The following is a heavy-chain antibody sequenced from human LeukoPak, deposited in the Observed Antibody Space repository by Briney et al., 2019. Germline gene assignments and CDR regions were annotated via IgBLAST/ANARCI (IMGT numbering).Heavy chain of an antibody. CDR2: ISTSGST. CDR3: ARGWQQLANWFDP. Sequence: SQTLSLTCTVSGVSISSGNYYRSWIRQHPGKGLEWIGYISTSGSTYYNPSLKSRVSISLDTSNNQFSLKLTSVTAADTAVYYCARGWQQLANWFDPWGQGALVTVSS. V-gene: IGHV4-31*03. J-gene: IGHJ5*02. D-gene: IGHD6-13*01. CDR1: GVSISSGNYY.